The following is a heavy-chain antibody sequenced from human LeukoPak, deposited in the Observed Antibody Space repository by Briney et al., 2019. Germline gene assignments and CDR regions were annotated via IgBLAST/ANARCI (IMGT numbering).Heavy chain of an antibody. CDR1: GYTFTGYY. V-gene: IGHV1-2*06. D-gene: IGHD3-3*01. J-gene: IGHJ6*02. CDR2: INPNSGGT. Sequence: ASVKVSCKASGYTFTGYYMHWVRQAPGQGLEWMGRINPNSGGTNYAQKFQGRVTMTRDTSISTAYMELSRLRSDDTAVYYCAGVYDFWSGYTVAMDVWGQGTTVTVSS. CDR3: AGVYDFWSGYTVAMDV.